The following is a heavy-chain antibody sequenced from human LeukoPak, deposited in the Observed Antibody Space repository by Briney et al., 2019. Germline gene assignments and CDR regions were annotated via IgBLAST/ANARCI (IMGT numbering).Heavy chain of an antibody. CDR2: IYYSGST. Sequence: ASETLSLTCTVSGGSISSYYWSWIRQPPGKGLEWIGYIYYSGSTNYNPTLKSRVTISKDPSKKQVALKLTSVTAADTAVYYCARGSNWLDPWGQGTLVTVSS. J-gene: IGHJ5*02. CDR1: GGSISSYY. CDR3: ARGSNWLDP. D-gene: IGHD6-6*01. V-gene: IGHV4-59*01.